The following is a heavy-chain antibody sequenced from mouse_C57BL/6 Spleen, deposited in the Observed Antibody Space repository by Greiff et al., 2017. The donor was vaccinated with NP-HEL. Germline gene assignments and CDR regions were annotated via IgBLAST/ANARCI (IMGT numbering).Heavy chain of an antibody. Sequence: QVQLQQSGAELARPGASVKLSCKASGYTFTSYGISWVKQRTGQGLEWIGEIYPRSGNTYYNEKFKGKATLTADKSSSTAYMELRSLTSEDSAVYFCTTYDYDEAWFAYWGQGTLLTVSA. CDR3: TTYDYDEAWFAY. V-gene: IGHV1-81*01. J-gene: IGHJ3*01. CDR1: GYTFTSYG. D-gene: IGHD2-4*01. CDR2: IYPRSGNT.